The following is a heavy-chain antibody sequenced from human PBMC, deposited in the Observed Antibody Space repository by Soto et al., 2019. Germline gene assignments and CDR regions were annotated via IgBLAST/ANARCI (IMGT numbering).Heavy chain of an antibody. V-gene: IGHV1-69*06. J-gene: IGHJ6*02. CDR2: IIPIFGTA. D-gene: IGHD3-10*01. Sequence: QVQLVQSGAEVKKPGSSVKVSCKASGGTFSSYAISWVRQAPGQGLEWMGGIIPIFGTANYAQKFQGRVTITADKSTSTAYMELSSLRSEDTAVYYCARGGQSVTMVRGVINVYYYYGMDVWGQGTTVTVSS. CDR1: GGTFSSYA. CDR3: ARGGQSVTMVRGVINVYYYYGMDV.